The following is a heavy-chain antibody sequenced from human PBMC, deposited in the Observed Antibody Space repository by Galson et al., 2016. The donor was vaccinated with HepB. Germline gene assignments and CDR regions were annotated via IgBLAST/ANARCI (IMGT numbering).Heavy chain of an antibody. V-gene: IGHV4-34*01. CDR1: GGSFSGFY. CDR3: ARKPPGYCNSTTCYTEGPYDYFYMDV. Sequence: SETLSLTCAVSGGSFSGFYWTWIRQPPGKGLEWIGEVDHSGSTNYNPSLRPRVTISVDTSKNQFSLRLSSVTAAGTAVYYCARKPPGYCNSTTCYTEGPYDYFYMDVWGKGSTVAVSS. J-gene: IGHJ6*03. CDR2: VDHSGST. D-gene: IGHD2-2*02.